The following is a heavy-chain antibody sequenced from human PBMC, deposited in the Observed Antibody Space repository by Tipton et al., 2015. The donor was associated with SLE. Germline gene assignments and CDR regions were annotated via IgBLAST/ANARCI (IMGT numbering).Heavy chain of an antibody. CDR1: GGSISSSSYY. V-gene: IGHV4-39*07. CDR2: IYYSGGS. D-gene: IGHD1-14*01. CDR3: ARDCDFRNAFDL. Sequence: TLSLTCTVSGGSISSSSYYWGWIRQPPGKGLEWIGRIYYSGGSYYNPSLKSRVTISVDTSKNQFSLKLSSVTAADTAVYYCARDCDFRNAFDLWGRGTLVTVSS. J-gene: IGHJ2*01.